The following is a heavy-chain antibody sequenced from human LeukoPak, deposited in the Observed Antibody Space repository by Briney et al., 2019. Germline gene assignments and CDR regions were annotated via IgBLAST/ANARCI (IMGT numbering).Heavy chain of an antibody. CDR3: ARDRAGAMLPPDSGYYYYGMDV. D-gene: IGHD1-26*01. Sequence: PSETLSLTCAVSGGSISSSNWWSWVRQPPGKGLEWIGEIYHSGSTNYNPSLKSRVTISVDKSKNQFSLKLSSVTAADTAVYYCARDRAGAMLPPDSGYYYYGMDVWGQGTTVTVSS. CDR2: IYHSGST. CDR1: GGSISSSNW. V-gene: IGHV4-4*02. J-gene: IGHJ6*02.